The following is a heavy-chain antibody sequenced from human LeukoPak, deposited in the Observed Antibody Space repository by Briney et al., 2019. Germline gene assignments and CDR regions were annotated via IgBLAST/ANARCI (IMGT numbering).Heavy chain of an antibody. J-gene: IGHJ6*02. D-gene: IGHD1-1*01. Sequence: ASVKVSCKTSGYTFTSYGISWVRQAPGQGLEWMGWIGAYNGNTNYAQKLQDRVTITADESTSTAYMELSSLRSEDTAVYYCARVLERRLDYYYGMDVWGQGTTVTVSS. CDR2: IGAYNGNT. CDR3: ARVLERRLDYYYGMDV. CDR1: GYTFTSYG. V-gene: IGHV1-18*01.